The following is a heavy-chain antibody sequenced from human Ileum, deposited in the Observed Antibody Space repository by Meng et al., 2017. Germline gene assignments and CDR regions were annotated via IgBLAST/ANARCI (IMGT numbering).Heavy chain of an antibody. CDR1: VCSVSSGLYY. Sequence: QVQWPGSATGLVRPSKSLSLTCTVSVCSVSSGLYYLSWIRQTPGKGLEWIGYIYYSGSINYNPSLKSRVTISVDTSKNQFSLNLSSVTAADTAVYYCARDSGWFDRWGQGTLVTVSS. CDR2: IYYSGSI. V-gene: IGHV4-61*01. J-gene: IGHJ5*02. CDR3: ARDSGWFDR.